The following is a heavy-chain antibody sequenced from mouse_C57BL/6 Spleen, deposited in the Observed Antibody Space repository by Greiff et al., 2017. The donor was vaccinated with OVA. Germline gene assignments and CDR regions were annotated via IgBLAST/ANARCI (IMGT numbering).Heavy chain of an antibody. D-gene: IGHD1-1*01. J-gene: IGHJ2*01. CDR1: GYTFTSYW. CDR2: IYPGSGST. Sequence: QVQLQQPGAELVKPGASVKMSCKASGYTFTSYWITWVKQRPGQGLEWIGDIYPGSGSTNYNEKFKNKATLTVDTASSTAYMQLSSLTSEDSAVYYCAEITTVVAFDYWGQGTTLTVSS. CDR3: AEITTVVAFDY. V-gene: IGHV1-55*01.